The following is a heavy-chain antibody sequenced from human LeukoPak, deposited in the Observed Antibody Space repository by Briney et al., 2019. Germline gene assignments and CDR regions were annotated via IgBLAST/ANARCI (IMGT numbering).Heavy chain of an antibody. CDR1: GYSISSGYY. D-gene: IGHD6-6*01. Sequence: PSETLSLTCTVSGYSISSGYYWGWIRQPPGKGLEWIGSIYHSGSTYHNPSLKSRVTISVDTSKSQFSLKLRSVTAADTAVYYCARPTARLGWFDPWGQGTLVTVSS. CDR3: ARPTARLGWFDP. V-gene: IGHV4-38-2*02. J-gene: IGHJ5*02. CDR2: IYHSGST.